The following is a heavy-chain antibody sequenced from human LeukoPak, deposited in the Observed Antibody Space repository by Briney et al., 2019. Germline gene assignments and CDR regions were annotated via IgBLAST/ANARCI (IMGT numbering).Heavy chain of an antibody. CDR1: GYTFTSYD. D-gene: IGHD3-9*01. Sequence: ASVKVSCKASGYTFTSYDINWVRQATGQGLEWMGWMNPNSGNTGYAQKFQGRVTMTRNTSISTAYMELNSLRSEDTAVYYCARVSTPEYYDILTGYYSFGYWGQGTLVTVSP. J-gene: IGHJ4*02. V-gene: IGHV1-8*01. CDR2: MNPNSGNT. CDR3: ARVSTPEYYDILTGYYSFGY.